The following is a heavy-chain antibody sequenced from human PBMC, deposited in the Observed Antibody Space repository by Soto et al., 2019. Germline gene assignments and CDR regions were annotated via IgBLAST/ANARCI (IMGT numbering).Heavy chain of an antibody. CDR2: IYYSWST. V-gene: IGHV4-39*01. D-gene: IGHD2-2*01. J-gene: IGHJ3*01. CDR1: GGSINSRDYY. Sequence: QLQLQESGPGLVKPSETLSLTCTVSGGSINSRDYYWGWIRQPPGKGLEWIGNIYYSWSTYYNPSIKSRVTVYVDTSKNQFSLRLSSVTAADTAVYYCPLGYCSSTACYEPFHFWGQGTMVTVSS. CDR3: PLGYCSSTACYEPFHF.